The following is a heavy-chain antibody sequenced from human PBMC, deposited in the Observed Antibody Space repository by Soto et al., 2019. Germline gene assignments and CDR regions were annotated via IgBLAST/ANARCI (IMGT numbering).Heavy chain of an antibody. D-gene: IGHD6-13*01. CDR1: GGSISSFY. CDR3: ARGSSRWDY. CDR2: IYSGGRH. J-gene: IGHJ4*02. V-gene: IGHV4-4*07. Sequence: QVQLQESGPGLVKPSETLSLTCTVSGGSISSFYWSWIRQPAGKGLEWIGRIYSGGRHNDNPPLKSRVTMSVDTSKNQFSLRLSSVTAADTAMYYCARGSSRWDYWGQGTLVTVSS.